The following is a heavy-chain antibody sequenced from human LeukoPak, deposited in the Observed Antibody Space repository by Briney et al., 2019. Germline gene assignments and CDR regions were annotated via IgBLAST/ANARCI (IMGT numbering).Heavy chain of an antibody. Sequence: PETLSLTCAVYGGSFSGYYWSWIRQPPGKGPEWIGEINHSGSTNYNPSLKSRVTISVDTSKNQFSLKLSSVTAADTAVYYCARGSVLELRLFYYWGQGTLVTVSS. CDR2: INHSGST. V-gene: IGHV4-34*01. CDR1: GGSFSGYY. D-gene: IGHD1-7*01. J-gene: IGHJ4*02. CDR3: ARGSVLELRLFYY.